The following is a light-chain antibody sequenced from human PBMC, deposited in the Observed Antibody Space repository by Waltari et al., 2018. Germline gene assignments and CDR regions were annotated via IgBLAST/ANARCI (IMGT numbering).Light chain of an antibody. V-gene: IGLV3-21*01. Sequence: SYVLTQPPSVSVAPGETARITCGGNNIKSKSVHWYRQRPGQAPVVVISYDNDRAAGIPERFSGSNSGNTATLTISRVEAGDEADYYCQVWDANTDPGVFGTGTEVTVL. CDR2: YDN. CDR1: NIKSKS. J-gene: IGLJ1*01. CDR3: QVWDANTDPGV.